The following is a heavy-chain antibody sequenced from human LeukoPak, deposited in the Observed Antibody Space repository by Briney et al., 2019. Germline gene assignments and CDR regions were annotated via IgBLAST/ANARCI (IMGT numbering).Heavy chain of an antibody. D-gene: IGHD5-24*01. Sequence: SETLSLTCTVSGGSISSSCYYWGWIRQPPGKGLEWIGSIYYSGSTYYNPSLKSRVTISVDTSKNQFSLKLSSVTAADTAVYYCARKRDEVYYYYMDVWGKGTTVTVSS. V-gene: IGHV4-39*07. CDR1: GGSISSSCYY. J-gene: IGHJ6*03. CDR2: IYYSGST. CDR3: ARKRDEVYYYYMDV.